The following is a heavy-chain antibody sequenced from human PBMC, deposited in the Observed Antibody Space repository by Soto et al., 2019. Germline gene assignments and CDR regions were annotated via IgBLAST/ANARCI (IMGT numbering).Heavy chain of an antibody. CDR1: GGTFSSYA. V-gene: IGHV1-69*13. Sequence: ASVKVSCKASGGTFSSYAISWVRQAPGQGLEWMGGIIPIFGTANYAQKFQGRVTITADESTSTAYMELSSLRSEDTAVYYCARSYSSGWYWFDPWGQGTLVTVSS. J-gene: IGHJ5*02. D-gene: IGHD6-19*01. CDR3: ARSYSSGWYWFDP. CDR2: IIPIFGTA.